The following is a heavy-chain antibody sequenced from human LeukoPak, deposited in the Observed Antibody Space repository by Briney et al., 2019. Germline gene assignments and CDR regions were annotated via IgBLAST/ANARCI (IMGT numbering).Heavy chain of an antibody. CDR1: GFTFISYW. CDR3: ARGSSGSYLGAFDI. J-gene: IGHJ3*02. D-gene: IGHD3-22*01. V-gene: IGHV3-7*04. CDR2: IKQDGSEI. Sequence: GGSLSLFCAASGFTFISYWKTWVRQAGGRGLECVANIKQDGSEIYYVDSVKGRFTTSRDNAKNSLYLQMNSLRAEDTAVYYCARGSSGSYLGAFDIWGQGTMITVSS.